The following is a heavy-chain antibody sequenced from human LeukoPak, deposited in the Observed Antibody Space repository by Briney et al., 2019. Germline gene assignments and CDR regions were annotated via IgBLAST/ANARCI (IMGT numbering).Heavy chain of an antibody. CDR3: ARDSRMGYCSSTSCYHTYYYYGMDV. V-gene: IGHV1-69*04. J-gene: IGHJ6*02. Sequence: GASVKVSCKASGGTFSSYAISWVRQAPGQGLEWMGRIIPIFGIANYAQKFQGRATITADKSTSTAYMELSSLRSEDTAVYYCARDSRMGYCSSTSCYHTYYYYGMDVWGQGTTVTVSS. D-gene: IGHD2-2*01. CDR1: GGTFSSYA. CDR2: IIPIFGIA.